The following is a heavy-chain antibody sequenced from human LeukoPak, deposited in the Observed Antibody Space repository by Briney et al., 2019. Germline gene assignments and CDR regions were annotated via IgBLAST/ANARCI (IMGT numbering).Heavy chain of an antibody. CDR1: GGSFSGYY. CDR3: AREGCGYSYGCYYYYMDV. CDR2: INHSGST. V-gene: IGHV4-34*01. Sequence: SETLSLTCAVYGGSFSGYYWSWIRQPPGKGLEWIGEINHSGSTNYNPSLKSRVTISVDTSKNQFSLKLSSVTAADTAVYYCAREGCGYSYGCYYYYMDVWGKGTTVTVSS. J-gene: IGHJ6*03. D-gene: IGHD5-18*01.